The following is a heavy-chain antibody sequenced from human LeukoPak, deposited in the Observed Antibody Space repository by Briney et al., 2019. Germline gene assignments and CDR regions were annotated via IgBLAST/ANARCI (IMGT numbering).Heavy chain of an antibody. J-gene: IGHJ4*02. CDR3: ARGPYDILTVTGIAV. V-gene: IGHV5-51*01. CDR1: GYSFTSYW. CDR2: IYPGDSDT. D-gene: IGHD3-9*01. Sequence: GESLKISRKGSGYSFTSYWIGWVRQMPGKGLEWMGSIYPGDSDTRYSPSFQGQVTISADKSISTAYLQWSSLKASDTAVYYCARGPYDILTVTGIAVWGQGTLVTVSS.